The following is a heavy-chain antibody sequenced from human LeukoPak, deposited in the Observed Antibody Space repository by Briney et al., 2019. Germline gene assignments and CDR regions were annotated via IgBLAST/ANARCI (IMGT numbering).Heavy chain of an antibody. CDR2: ISAYNGNT. J-gene: IGHJ5*02. CDR1: GYTFTNYG. CDR3: ARDFPYNYGSGSPSNWFDP. V-gene: IGHV1-18*01. Sequence: GASVKVSCKASGYTFTNYGISWVRQAPGQGLEWMGWISAYNGNTNYAQKLQGRVTMTTDTSRSTGYMELRSLRSDDTAVYYCARDFPYNYGSGSPSNWFDPWDQGTLVTVSS. D-gene: IGHD3-10*01.